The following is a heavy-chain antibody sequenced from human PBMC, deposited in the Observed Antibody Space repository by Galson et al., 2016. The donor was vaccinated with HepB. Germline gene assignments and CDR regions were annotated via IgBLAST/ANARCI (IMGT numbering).Heavy chain of an antibody. CDR2: ISYDGRNK. D-gene: IGHD3-22*01. CDR1: GFSFSDYS. J-gene: IGHJ4*02. CDR3: AKARSGYYSDFDF. Sequence: SLRLSCAASGFSFSDYSMHWVRQAPGKGLEWLAYISYDGRNKYSGDSGKGRFTVSRDNSKNTLYLQMNSLRPEDTAVYYCAKARSGYYSDFDFWGQGTLVSVSS. V-gene: IGHV3-30*18.